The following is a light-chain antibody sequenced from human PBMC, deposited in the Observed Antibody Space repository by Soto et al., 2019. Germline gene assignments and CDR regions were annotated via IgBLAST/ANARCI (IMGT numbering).Light chain of an antibody. V-gene: IGKV1-33*01. CDR3: QQYENPLLT. CDR2: DAS. Sequence: DIQMTQSPSSLSASVGDRVTITCQASQDISNYLNWYQQKPGKAPKLLIYDASNLETGVPSRFSGSLSGTEFTFTISGLQPEDSATYYCQQYENPLLTFGGGTKVEIK. J-gene: IGKJ4*01. CDR1: QDISNY.